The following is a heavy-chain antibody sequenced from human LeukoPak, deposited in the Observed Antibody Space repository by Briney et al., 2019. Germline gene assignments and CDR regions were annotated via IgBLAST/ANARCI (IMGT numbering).Heavy chain of an antibody. J-gene: IGHJ4*02. Sequence: GGSLRLSCAASGFTVSSNYMSWVRQAPGKGLEWVSVIYGGGTTYYADSVKGRFTISRDNSKNTLYLQMNSLRAEDTAVYYCAREAGDCSSTSCYFDYWGQGTLVTVSS. CDR3: AREAGDCSSTSCYFDY. CDR1: GFTVSSNY. D-gene: IGHD2-2*01. V-gene: IGHV3-53*01. CDR2: IYGGGTT.